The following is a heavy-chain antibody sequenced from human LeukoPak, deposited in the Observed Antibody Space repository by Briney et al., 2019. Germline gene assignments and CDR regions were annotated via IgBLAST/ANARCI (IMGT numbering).Heavy chain of an antibody. D-gene: IGHD2-15*01. CDR2: IRYDGSGK. CDR1: GFTFSTYG. J-gene: IGHJ6*03. V-gene: IGHV3-30*02. CDR3: AKDAWRCSGSSCPQYYYYMDV. Sequence: PGGSLRLSCAASGFTFSTYGIHWVRQAPGKGLEWVAFIRYDGSGKYYADSMKGRFTISRDNSKNTLYLQMNSLRTEDTAVYYCAKDAWRCSGSSCPQYYYYMDVWGKGTTVTVSS.